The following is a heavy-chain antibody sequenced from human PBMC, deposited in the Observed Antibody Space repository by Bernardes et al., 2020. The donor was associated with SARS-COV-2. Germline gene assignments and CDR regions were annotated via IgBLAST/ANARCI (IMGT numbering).Heavy chain of an antibody. CDR3: AHRQVGGPFDV. J-gene: IGHJ3*01. CDR2: IYWNDDK. V-gene: IGHV2-5*01. CDR1: GFSLSTSGVG. D-gene: IGHD1-26*01. Sequence: TRVKPTQTLTLTCTFSGFSLSTSGVGVGWSRQPPGKALEWLAFIYWNDDKTYSPSLKSRLTITKDPSKNQVVLAMTNMAPVDTGTYYCAHRQVGGPFDVWGQGTMVIVAS.